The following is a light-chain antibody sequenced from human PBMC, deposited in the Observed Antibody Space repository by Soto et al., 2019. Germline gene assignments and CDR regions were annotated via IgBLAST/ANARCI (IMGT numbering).Light chain of an antibody. CDR3: QSYDSSLSGSRV. CDR1: RSNIGAGYD. CDR2: GNN. J-gene: IGLJ1*01. V-gene: IGLV1-40*01. Sequence: QSVLTQPPSVSGAPGQRVTISCTGSRSNIGAGYDVHWYQQLPGTAPKLLIYGNNNRPSGVPDRFSGSKSGTSASLAITGLQAEDEAYYYCQSYDSSLSGSRVFGTGTKLTVL.